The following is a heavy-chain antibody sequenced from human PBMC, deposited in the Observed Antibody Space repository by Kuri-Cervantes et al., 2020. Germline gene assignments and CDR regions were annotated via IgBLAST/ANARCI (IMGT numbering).Heavy chain of an antibody. CDR2: INEDGTQK. D-gene: IGHD2-8*01. Sequence: GGSLRLSCAVSGFTFSSSWMSWVRQSPGKGLEWVANINEDGTQKYYMDSVEGRFTVSRDNAKNSLYLQMNSLRADDMALYYCVRNVHYWGLGTLVTVSS. CDR1: GFTFSSSW. J-gene: IGHJ4*02. CDR3: VRNVHY. V-gene: IGHV3-7*01.